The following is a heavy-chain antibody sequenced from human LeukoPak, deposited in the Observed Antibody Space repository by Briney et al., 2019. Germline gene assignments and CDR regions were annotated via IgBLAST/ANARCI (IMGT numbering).Heavy chain of an antibody. J-gene: IGHJ4*02. CDR2: ISGNRAHI. Sequence: GGSLRLSCTTSGFSFNDYSLNWVRQAPGKGLEWVSSISGNRAHIVYSDSVRGRFTVSRDDVQRSVHLQMNSLRDEDTAVYYCAKDQGEFNYDNIVYPGFAYWGQGTLVTVSS. CDR1: GFSFNDYS. D-gene: IGHD3-22*01. CDR3: AKDQGEFNYDNIVYPGFAY. V-gene: IGHV3-21*01.